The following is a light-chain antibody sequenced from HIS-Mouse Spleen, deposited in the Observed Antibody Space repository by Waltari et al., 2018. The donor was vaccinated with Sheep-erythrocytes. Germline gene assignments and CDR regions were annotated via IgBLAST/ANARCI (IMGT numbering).Light chain of an antibody. CDR2: EVS. CDR3: CSYAGSSTPWV. CDR1: SSDSGCYNL. V-gene: IGLV2-23*02. Sequence: QSALTQPASVSGSPGQSITIPCTGPSSDSGCYNLVSWYHTHPGKAPKLMIYEVSKRPSGVSNRFSGSKSGNTASLTISGLQAEDEADYYCCSYAGSSTPWVFGGGTKLTVL. J-gene: IGLJ3*02.